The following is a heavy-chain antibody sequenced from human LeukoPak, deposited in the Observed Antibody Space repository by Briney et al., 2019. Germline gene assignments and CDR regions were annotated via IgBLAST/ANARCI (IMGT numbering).Heavy chain of an antibody. D-gene: IGHD6-13*01. Sequence: GRSLRLSCAASGFTFSSYGMHWVRQAPGKGLEWVAVISYDGSNKYYADSVKGRFTISRDNSKNTLYLQMNSLRAEDTAVYYCARGHGYSSSWYRHYFQHWGQGTLVTVSS. CDR1: GFTFSSYG. J-gene: IGHJ1*01. CDR3: ARGHGYSSSWYRHYFQH. V-gene: IGHV3-30*03. CDR2: ISYDGSNK.